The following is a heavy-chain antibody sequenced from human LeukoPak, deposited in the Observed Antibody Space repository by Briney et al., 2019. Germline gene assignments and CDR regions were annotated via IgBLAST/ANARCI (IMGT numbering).Heavy chain of an antibody. D-gene: IGHD6-6*01. Sequence: SETLSLACTVSGGSISSYYWSWIRQPPGKGLEWIGYIYYSGSTNYNPSLKSRVTISVDTSKNQFSLKLSSVTAADTAVYYCARYSSSSGYYGMDFWGQGTTVTASS. CDR3: ARYSSSSGYYGMDF. CDR2: IYYSGST. V-gene: IGHV4-59*08. CDR1: GGSISSYY. J-gene: IGHJ6*02.